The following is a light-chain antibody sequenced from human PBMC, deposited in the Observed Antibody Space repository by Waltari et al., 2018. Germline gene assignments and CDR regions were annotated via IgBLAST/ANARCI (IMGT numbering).Light chain of an antibody. J-gene: IGKJ1*01. CDR1: QSITSK. V-gene: IGKV3-15*01. CDR3: QHYSNWPPWT. CDR2: GAS. Sequence: EIVMTQSPATLSVSPGQRVTLSCRASQSITSKLAWYQQKPCQAPRLLIYGASTRATGIPARFSGSGSGTEFTLTISSLQSEDFAVYYCQHYSNWPPWTFGQGTKVEIK.